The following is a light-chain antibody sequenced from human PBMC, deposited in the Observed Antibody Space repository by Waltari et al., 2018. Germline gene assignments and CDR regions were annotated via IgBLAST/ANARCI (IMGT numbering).Light chain of an antibody. CDR2: TDN. Sequence: QSLLTQPPSASGTPGQRVTISCSGSSSNIGSNYVYWYQQFPGTAPKLLIYTDNERPSGVPDRFSGSKSGTSASLAIGGLRSEDEADYYCATWDDSLSGPVFGGGTKVTVL. CDR3: ATWDDSLSGPV. CDR1: SSNIGSNY. J-gene: IGLJ2*01. V-gene: IGLV1-47*01.